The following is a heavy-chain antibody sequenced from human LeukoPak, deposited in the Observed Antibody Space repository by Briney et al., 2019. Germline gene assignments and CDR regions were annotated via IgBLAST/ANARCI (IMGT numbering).Heavy chain of an antibody. D-gene: IGHD6-13*01. CDR2: IYPGDSDT. Sequence: GESLKISCKGSGYSFTSYWIGWVRQMPGKGLEWMGIIYPGDSDTRYSLSFQGQVTISADKSISTASLQWSSLKASDPAICYCARRPGSGIFNWFDPWGQGTLVTVSS. CDR1: GYSFTSYW. J-gene: IGHJ5*02. V-gene: IGHV5-51*01. CDR3: ARRPGSGIFNWFDP.